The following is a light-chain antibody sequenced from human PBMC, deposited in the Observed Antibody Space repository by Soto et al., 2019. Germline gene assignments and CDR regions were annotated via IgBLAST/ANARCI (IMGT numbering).Light chain of an antibody. Sequence: DIQMTQSPSTLSASVGDRVTITCRASQSISSWLAWYQQKPGKAPKLLIYDASSLESGVPSRFSGSGSGTDFTLTNSSLQPDDLATYYGQQYNSYWTFGQGTKVEIK. V-gene: IGKV1-5*01. CDR1: QSISSW. CDR3: QQYNSYWT. CDR2: DAS. J-gene: IGKJ1*01.